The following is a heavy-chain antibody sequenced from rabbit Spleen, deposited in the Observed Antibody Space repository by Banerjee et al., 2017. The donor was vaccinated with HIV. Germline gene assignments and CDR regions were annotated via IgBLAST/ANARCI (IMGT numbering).Heavy chain of an antibody. CDR2: VRAGSSGST. V-gene: IGHV1S45*01. J-gene: IGHJ4*01. Sequence: QEQLEESGGDLVKPGASLTLTCIASGVSFSGSSYMCWVRQAPGKGPEWIACVRAGSSGSTYYASWAKGRFTIFKPSSTTVTLQMTSLTAADTATYFCARGDSTYDIGFTLWGQGTLVTVS. D-gene: IGHD8-1*01. CDR3: ARGDSTYDIGFTL. CDR1: GVSFSGSSY.